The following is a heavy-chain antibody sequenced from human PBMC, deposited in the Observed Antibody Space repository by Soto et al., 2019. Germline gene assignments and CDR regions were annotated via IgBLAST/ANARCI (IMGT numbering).Heavy chain of an antibody. CDR1: GFTFSHYW. V-gene: IGHV3-7*01. CDR3: ATSSYGAQNY. CDR2: INQDGSAK. D-gene: IGHD4-17*01. J-gene: IGHJ4*02. Sequence: EVQLVESGGGLVQPGGSLRLSCAASGFTFSHYWMTWVRQAPGKGLEWVANINQDGSAKYYVDSVKGRFTISRDNAKNSLYLQINSLRAEDTAVYYCATSSYGAQNYWGQGALVIVSS.